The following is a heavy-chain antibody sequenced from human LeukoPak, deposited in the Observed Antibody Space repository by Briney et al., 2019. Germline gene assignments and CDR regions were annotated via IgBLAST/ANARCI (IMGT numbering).Heavy chain of an antibody. CDR3: ARDGNYYDSRGYFDY. CDR1: GGTFSSYA. CDR2: IIPIFGTA. V-gene: IGHV1-69*05. D-gene: IGHD3-22*01. Sequence: SVKVSCKASGGTFSSYAISWVRQAPGQGLEWMGRIIPIFGTANYAQKFQGRVTITTDESTSTAYMELSSLRSKATAVYFCARDGNYYDSRGYFDYWREGTRVTVYS. J-gene: IGHJ4*02.